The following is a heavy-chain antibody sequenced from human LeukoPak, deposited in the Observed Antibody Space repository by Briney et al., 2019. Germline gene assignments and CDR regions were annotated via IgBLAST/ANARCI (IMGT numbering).Heavy chain of an antibody. D-gene: IGHD3-9*01. CDR3: ARDRFYDILTGHLDY. J-gene: IGHJ4*02. CDR1: GFTFSSYG. CDR2: IWYDGSNK. V-gene: IGHV3-33*01. Sequence: GRSLRLSCAASGFTFSSYGMHWVRQAPGKGLEWVAVIWYDGSNKYYADSVKGRFTISRDNSKNTLYLQMNSLRAEDTAVYYCARDRFYDILTGHLDYWGQGTLVTVSS.